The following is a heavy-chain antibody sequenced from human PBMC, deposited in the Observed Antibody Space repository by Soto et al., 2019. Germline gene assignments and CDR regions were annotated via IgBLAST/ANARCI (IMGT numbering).Heavy chain of an antibody. Sequence: QVQLQESGPGLVKPSQTLSLTCTVSGGSISSGDYYWSWIRQPPGKGLEWIGYIYYSGSTYYNPSLKSRVTISVDTSKNQFSLKLSSVTAADTAGYYCARDVDSSSFYYYYGMDVWGQGTTVTVSS. V-gene: IGHV4-30-4*01. CDR2: IYYSGST. CDR3: ARDVDSSSFYYYYGMDV. J-gene: IGHJ6*02. CDR1: GGSISSGDYY. D-gene: IGHD6-6*01.